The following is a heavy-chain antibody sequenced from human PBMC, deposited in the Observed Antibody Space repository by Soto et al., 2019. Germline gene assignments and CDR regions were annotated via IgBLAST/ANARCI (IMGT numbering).Heavy chain of an antibody. CDR2: LNPNSGDT. V-gene: IGHV1-8*01. J-gene: IGHJ4*02. CDR3: ARATSKIVVVIPDY. D-gene: IGHD3-22*01. Sequence: ASVKVSCKASGYTFSSYDINWVRQATGQGLEWMGWLNPNSGDTGYAQKFQGRVTMATDTSTSTAYMELRSLRSDDTAVYYCARATSKIVVVIPDYWGQGTLVTVSS. CDR1: GYTFSSYD.